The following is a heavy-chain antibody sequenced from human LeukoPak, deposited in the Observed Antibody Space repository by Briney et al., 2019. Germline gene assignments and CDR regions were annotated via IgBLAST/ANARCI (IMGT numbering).Heavy chain of an antibody. D-gene: IGHD6-19*01. CDR3: AKGRSGWYEGLDY. V-gene: IGHV3-23*01. J-gene: IGHJ4*02. Sequence: GGSLRLSCAASGFTFSDTWMSWVRQAPGKGLEWVSVISHGGDSAWYADSVKGRFTISRDNSKSTLFLQMNSLRADDTAIYYCAKGRSGWYEGLDYWGQGILVTVSS. CDR2: ISHGGDSA. CDR1: GFTFSDTW.